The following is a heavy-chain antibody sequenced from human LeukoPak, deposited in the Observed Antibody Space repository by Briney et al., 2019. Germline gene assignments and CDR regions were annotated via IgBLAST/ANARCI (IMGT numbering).Heavy chain of an antibody. Sequence: ASVKVSCKASGGTFSSYAISWVRRAPGQGLEWMGGIIPIFGTANYAQKFQGRVTITTDESTSTAYMELSSLRSEDTAVYYCARVGYRRDTAMANFFDYWGQGTLVTVSS. CDR1: GGTFSSYA. D-gene: IGHD5-18*01. J-gene: IGHJ4*02. CDR2: IIPIFGTA. CDR3: ARVGYRRDTAMANFFDY. V-gene: IGHV1-69*05.